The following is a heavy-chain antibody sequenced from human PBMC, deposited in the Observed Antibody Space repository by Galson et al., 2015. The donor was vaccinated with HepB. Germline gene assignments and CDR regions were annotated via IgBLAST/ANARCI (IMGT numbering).Heavy chain of an antibody. CDR3: ARAPPEGRLGVGGYYYYGMDV. Sequence: SGYTFTGYYMHWVRQAPGQGLEWMGWINPNSGGTNYAQKFQGRVTMTRDTSISTAYMELSRLRSDDTAVYYCARAPPEGRLGVGGYYYYGMDVWGQGTTVTVSS. CDR1: GYTFTGYY. V-gene: IGHV1-2*02. CDR2: INPNSGGT. D-gene: IGHD1-14*01. J-gene: IGHJ6*02.